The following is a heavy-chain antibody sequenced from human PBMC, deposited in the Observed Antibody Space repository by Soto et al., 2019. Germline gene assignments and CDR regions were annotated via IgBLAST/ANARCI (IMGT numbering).Heavy chain of an antibody. J-gene: IGHJ4*02. D-gene: IGHD3-10*01. Sequence: SETLSLTCTVSGGSISSGGYYWSWIRQHPGKGLEWIGYIYYSGSTYYNPSLKSRVTISVDTSKNQFSLKLSSVTAADTAVYYCARSSGGGWSGESDLILYFDYWGQGTLVTVSS. V-gene: IGHV4-31*03. CDR1: GGSISSGGYY. CDR3: ARSSGGGWSGESDLILYFDY. CDR2: IYYSGST.